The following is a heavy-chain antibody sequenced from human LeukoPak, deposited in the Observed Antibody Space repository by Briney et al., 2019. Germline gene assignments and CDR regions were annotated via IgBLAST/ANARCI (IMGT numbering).Heavy chain of an antibody. D-gene: IGHD3-22*01. V-gene: IGHV1-18*01. J-gene: IGHJ4*02. CDR1: GGTFSSYA. Sequence: ASVKVSCKASGGTFSSYAISWVRQAPGQGLEWMGWISAYNGNTNYAQKLQGRVTMTTDTSTSTAYMELRSLTSDDTAVYYCARAHGFDSSGYSEAYFDYWGQGTLVTVSS. CDR3: ARAHGFDSSGYSEAYFDY. CDR2: ISAYNGNT.